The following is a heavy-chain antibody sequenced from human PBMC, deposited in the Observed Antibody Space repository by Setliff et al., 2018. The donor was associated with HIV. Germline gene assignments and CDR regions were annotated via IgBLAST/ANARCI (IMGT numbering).Heavy chain of an antibody. J-gene: IGHJ2*01. Sequence: SETLSLTCTVSGDSMTSGSYYWTWIRQPAGRRLEWIGRVTVNGATEYNPSLQSRVTISVDTSENQFSLKVTSVTAADTATYYCSRGPPFDRWGRGTLVTVSS. CDR3: SRGPPFDR. CDR2: VTVNGAT. V-gene: IGHV4-61*02. CDR1: GDSMTSGSYY.